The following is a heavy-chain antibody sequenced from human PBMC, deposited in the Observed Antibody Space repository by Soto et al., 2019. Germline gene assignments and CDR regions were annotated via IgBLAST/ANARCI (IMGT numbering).Heavy chain of an antibody. CDR2: IDPSDSYT. D-gene: IGHD3-22*01. CDR1: GYSFTSYW. CDR3: ATRYYYDSSGYSYYYYGMDF. V-gene: IGHV5-10-1*01. J-gene: IGHJ6*02. Sequence: RGESLKISCKGSGYSFTSYWISWVRQMPGKGLEWMGRIDPSDSYTNYSPSFQGHVTISADKSISTAYLQWSSLKASDTAMYYCATRYYYDSSGYSYYYYGMDFRGPGTTVTVSS.